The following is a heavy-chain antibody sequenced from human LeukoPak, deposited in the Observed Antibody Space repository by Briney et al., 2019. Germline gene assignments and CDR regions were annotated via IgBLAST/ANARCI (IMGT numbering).Heavy chain of an antibody. CDR2: IWNDGSNQ. D-gene: IGHD3-22*01. CDR1: GFTFTTYG. V-gene: IGHV3-33*01. CDR3: TRGGLFTYDSSGYPIDF. J-gene: IGHJ4*02. Sequence: GESLRLSCAASGFTFTTYGMHWVRQAPGKGLEWVAIIWNDGSNQYYADSVKGRFTISRDTSKNTLYLQMNSLRAEDTAVYYCTRGGLFTYDSSGYPIDFWGQGTLVTVSS.